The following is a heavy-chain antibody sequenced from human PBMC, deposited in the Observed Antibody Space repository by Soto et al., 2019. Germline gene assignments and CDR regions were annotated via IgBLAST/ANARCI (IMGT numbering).Heavy chain of an antibody. V-gene: IGHV4-31*03. Sequence: SETLSLTCTVSGGSISSGGYYWSWIRQHPGKGLEWIGYIYYSGSTYYNPSLKSRVTISVDTSKNQFSLKLSSVTAADTAVYYCARAYIAVAGAHFDYWGQGXLVTVYS. CDR2: IYYSGST. CDR1: GGSISSGGYY. J-gene: IGHJ4*02. D-gene: IGHD6-19*01. CDR3: ARAYIAVAGAHFDY.